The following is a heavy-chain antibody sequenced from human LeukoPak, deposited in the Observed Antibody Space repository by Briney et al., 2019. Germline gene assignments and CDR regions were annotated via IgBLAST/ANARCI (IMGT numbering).Heavy chain of an antibody. CDR2: INPSGGST. CDR3: ARDRGPYYDSSGYYFPDY. CDR1: GYTFTSYY. V-gene: IGHV1-46*01. Sequence: GASVKVSCKASGYTFTSYYMHWVRQAPGQGLEWMGIINPSGGSTSYAQKFQGRVTMTRDTSTSTVYMELRSLRSEDTAVYYCARDRGPYYDSSGYYFPDYWGQGTLVTVSS. D-gene: IGHD3-22*01. J-gene: IGHJ4*02.